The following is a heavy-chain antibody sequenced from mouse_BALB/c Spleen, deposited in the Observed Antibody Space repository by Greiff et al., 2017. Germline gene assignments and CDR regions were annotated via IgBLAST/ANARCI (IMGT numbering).Heavy chain of an antibody. J-gene: IGHJ3*01. V-gene: IGHV5-4*02. CDR3: ARDRDGSSFAWFAY. D-gene: IGHD1-1*01. CDR1: GFTFSDYY. CDR2: ISDGGSYT. Sequence: EVQLVESGGGLVKPGGSLKLSCAASGFTFSDYYMYWVRQTPEKRLEWVATISDGGSYTYYPDSVKGRFTISRDNAKNNLYLQMSSLKSEDTAMYYCARDRDGSSFAWFAYWGQGTLVTVSA.